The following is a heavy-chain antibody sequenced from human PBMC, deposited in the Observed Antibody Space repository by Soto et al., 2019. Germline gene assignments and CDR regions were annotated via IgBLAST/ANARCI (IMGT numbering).Heavy chain of an antibody. CDR2: ISYDGSNK. V-gene: IGHV3-30*18. J-gene: IGHJ4*02. D-gene: IGHD3-10*01. Sequence: GGSLRLSCAASGLTFSSYSMNWVRQAPGKGLEWVAVISYDGSNKYYADSVKGRFTISRDNSKNTLYLQMNSLRAEDTAVYYCAKDVNFAGEYYGSGSYYPTPDYWGQGTLVTVSS. CDR3: AKDVNFAGEYYGSGSYYPTPDY. CDR1: GLTFSSYS.